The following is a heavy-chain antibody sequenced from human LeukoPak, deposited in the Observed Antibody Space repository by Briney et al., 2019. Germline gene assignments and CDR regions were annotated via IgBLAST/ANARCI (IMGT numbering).Heavy chain of an antibody. CDR1: GFTFSHYA. CDR3: AKTITSGCYPFFDY. CDR2: IAYDGNDK. J-gene: IGHJ4*02. D-gene: IGHD2-2*01. V-gene: IGHV3-30*04. Sequence: PGGSLRLSCAASGFTFSHYAIHWVRQAAGKGLEWVAVIAYDGNDKYYADSVKGRFTISRDNSKNTLYLQMNNLRAEDTAVYFCAKTITSGCYPFFDYWGQGTLVTVSS.